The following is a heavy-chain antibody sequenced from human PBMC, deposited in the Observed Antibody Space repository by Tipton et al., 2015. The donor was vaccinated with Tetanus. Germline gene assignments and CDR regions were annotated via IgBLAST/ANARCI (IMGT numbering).Heavy chain of an antibody. CDR3: ARGWGSIWYCFDF. J-gene: IGHJ4*02. D-gene: IGHD3-3*02. CDR2: IWFDGSKT. Sequence: SLRLSCAASGFTLRRYGMHWVRQAPGKGLEWVAIIWFDGSKTYYADSVKGRFIVSRDNTKSMLYLQMNTLRAEDTAVYYCARGWGSIWYCFDFWGQGILVTGSS. V-gene: IGHV3-33*01. CDR1: GFTLRRYG.